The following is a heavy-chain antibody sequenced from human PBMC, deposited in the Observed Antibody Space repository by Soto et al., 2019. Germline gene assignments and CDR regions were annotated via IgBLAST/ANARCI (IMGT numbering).Heavy chain of an antibody. CDR3: ARDTDAHYDFWSGYYYYYGMDV. CDR1: GYTFTGYN. Sequence: SCKASGYTFTGYNMHWVRQAPGKGLEWVAVIWYDGSNKYYADSVKGRFTISRDNSKNTLYLQMNSLRAEDTAVYYCARDTDAHYDFWSGYYYYYGMDVWGQGTTVTVSS. CDR2: IWYDGSNK. D-gene: IGHD3-3*01. V-gene: IGHV3-33*01. J-gene: IGHJ6*02.